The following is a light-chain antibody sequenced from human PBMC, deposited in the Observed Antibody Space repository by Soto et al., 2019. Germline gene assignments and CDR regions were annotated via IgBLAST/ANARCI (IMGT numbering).Light chain of an antibody. V-gene: IGKV1-33*01. Sequence: DIQMTQSPSSLYASVGDRGTITCQASQDIRNYLNWYQQKPGKAPNLLIYDASNLETGLTSRLSGSGSVTHFNFNISSLQPEDIATYYCPNYDNLPFVGPGTKVEIK. CDR2: DAS. CDR3: PNYDNLPF. J-gene: IGKJ3*01. CDR1: QDIRNY.